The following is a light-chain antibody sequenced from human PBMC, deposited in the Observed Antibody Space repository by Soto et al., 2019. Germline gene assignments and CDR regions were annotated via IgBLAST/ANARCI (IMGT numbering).Light chain of an antibody. V-gene: IGLV2-14*03. J-gene: IGLJ3*02. Sequence: QSVLTQPASVSGSPGQSITLSCTGTSNDVGGYNYVSWYQQHPGKAPKLLIYGVIDRPSGVSNRFSGSKSGNAASLTISGLQPEDEAEYYCSSYTSSYTWVFGGGTKVTVL. CDR3: SSYTSSYTWV. CDR1: SNDVGGYNY. CDR2: GVI.